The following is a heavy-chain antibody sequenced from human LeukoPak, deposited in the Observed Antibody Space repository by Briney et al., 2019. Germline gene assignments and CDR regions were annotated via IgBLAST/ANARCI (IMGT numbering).Heavy chain of an antibody. V-gene: IGHV3-74*01. Sequence: GGSLRLSCAASGFTFSNYWMHWVRQAPGKGLVWVSRINSDGSGTTYADSVKGRFTISRDDAKNTLYLQMNSLRAEDTAVYYCARDRGYCTGGSCYLFDYWGQGALVTVSS. D-gene: IGHD2-15*01. CDR1: GFTFSNYW. CDR3: ARDRGYCTGGSCYLFDY. CDR2: INSDGSGT. J-gene: IGHJ4*02.